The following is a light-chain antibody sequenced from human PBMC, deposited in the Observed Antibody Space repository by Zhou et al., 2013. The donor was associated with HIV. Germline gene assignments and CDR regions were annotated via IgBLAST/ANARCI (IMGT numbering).Light chain of an antibody. CDR3: QQYGSSPWT. CDR2: GAS. CDR1: ENISNK. V-gene: IGKV3-15*01. J-gene: IGKJ1*01. Sequence: EIVMTQSPATLSVSPGERATLFCRASENISNKLAWYQQKPGQAPRFLIYGASTRATGTPARFSGGGSGTDFTLTISRLEPEDSAVYHCQQYGSSPWTFGQGTKVEIK.